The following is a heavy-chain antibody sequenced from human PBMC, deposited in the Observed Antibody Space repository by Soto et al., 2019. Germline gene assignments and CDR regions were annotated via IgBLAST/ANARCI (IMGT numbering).Heavy chain of an antibody. CDR1: GGSISSSDFY. V-gene: IGHV4-39*01. D-gene: IGHD3-3*01. Sequence: PSETLSLTCTVSGGSISSSDFYWGWLRQPPGKGLDFIGSMYYSGTTYYNPSLKNRITISVDTSKNQFSLKLISVTAADTAVYYGAGVDNTRYSFDPWGQGALVTVSS. J-gene: IGHJ5*02. CDR3: AGVDNTRYSFDP. CDR2: MYYSGTT.